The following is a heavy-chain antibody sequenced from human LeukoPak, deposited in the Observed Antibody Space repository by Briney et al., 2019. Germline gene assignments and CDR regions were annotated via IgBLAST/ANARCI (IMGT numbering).Heavy chain of an antibody. J-gene: IGHJ3*01. CDR2: TKQDGSEK. V-gene: IGHV3-7*01. CDR3: VREGRNAFDV. Sequence: GGSLRLSCAASGFTFSTYWMSWVRQAPGKGLEWVANTKQDGSEKHYVDSVKGRFTISRDNAKNSLYLQMNSLRAEDTAVYYCVREGRNAFDVWGQGTMVTVSS. CDR1: GFTFSTYW.